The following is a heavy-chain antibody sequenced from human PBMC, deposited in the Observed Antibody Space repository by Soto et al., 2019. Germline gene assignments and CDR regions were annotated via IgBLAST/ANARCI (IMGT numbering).Heavy chain of an antibody. CDR2: IWYDGSNK. CDR3: ARGGGWSADAFDI. CDR1: GFTFSSYG. Sequence: VQLVESGGGVVQPGRSLRLSCAASGFTFSSYGMHWVRQAPGKGLEWVAVIWYDGSNKYYADSVKGRFTISRDNSKNTLYLQMNSLRAEDTAVYYCARGGGWSADAFDIWGQGTMVTVSS. J-gene: IGHJ3*02. D-gene: IGHD2-15*01. V-gene: IGHV3-33*01.